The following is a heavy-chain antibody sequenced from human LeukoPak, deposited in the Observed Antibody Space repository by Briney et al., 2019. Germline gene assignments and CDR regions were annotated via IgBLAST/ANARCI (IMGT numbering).Heavy chain of an antibody. D-gene: IGHD1-26*01. Sequence: PGGSPRLSCAASGFTVSSNYMSWVRQVPGKGLEWVSIIYAGGRTYFPDSVKGRFTISRDNSQNMLYLQLNSLRAEDTAVYYCAKLYNGSYYSWGQGTLVTVSS. J-gene: IGHJ4*02. CDR3: AKLYNGSYYS. CDR1: GFTVSSNY. CDR2: IYAGGRT. V-gene: IGHV3-53*01.